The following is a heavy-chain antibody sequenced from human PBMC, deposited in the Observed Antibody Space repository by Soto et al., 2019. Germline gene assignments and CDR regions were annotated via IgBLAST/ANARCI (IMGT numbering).Heavy chain of an antibody. J-gene: IGHJ4*02. V-gene: IGHV3-30*18. Sequence: GGSLRLSCAASGFTFSSYGMHWVRQAPGKGLEWVAVISYDGSNKYYADSVKGRFTISRDNSKNTLYLQMNSLRAEDTAVYYCAKHSVSEYYFDYWGQGTLVTVSS. CDR3: AKHSVSEYYFDY. CDR2: ISYDGSNK. CDR1: GFTFSSYG.